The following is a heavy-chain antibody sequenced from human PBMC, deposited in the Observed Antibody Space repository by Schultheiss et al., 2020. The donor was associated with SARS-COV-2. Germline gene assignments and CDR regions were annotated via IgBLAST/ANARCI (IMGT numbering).Heavy chain of an antibody. D-gene: IGHD6-13*01. CDR3: ARETAVGSVFDY. V-gene: IGHV4-61*02. CDR1: GGSVSSGSYY. J-gene: IGHJ4*02. Sequence: SETLSLTCTVSGGSVSSGSYYWSWIRQPAGKGLEWIGRIYTSGSTNYNPSLKSRVTISVDTSKNQFSLKLSSVTAADTAVYYCARETAVGSVFDYWGQGTLVTVSS. CDR2: IYTSGST.